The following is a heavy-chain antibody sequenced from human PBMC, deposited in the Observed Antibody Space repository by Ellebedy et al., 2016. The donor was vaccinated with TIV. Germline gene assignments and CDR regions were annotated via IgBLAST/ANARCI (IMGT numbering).Heavy chain of an antibody. Sequence: GESLKISCKGSGNKFSSYWIGWVRQMPGKGLEWMGVIYPCDSDTRYSPSFQGHVTISVDESISTAYLQWSSLKVSDTAIYYCARQAGRQDGHSGMDIWGQGTTVSVSS. V-gene: IGHV5-51*01. CDR2: IYPCDSDT. CDR3: ARQAGRQDGHSGMDI. CDR1: GNKFSSYW. J-gene: IGHJ6*02. D-gene: IGHD1-14*01.